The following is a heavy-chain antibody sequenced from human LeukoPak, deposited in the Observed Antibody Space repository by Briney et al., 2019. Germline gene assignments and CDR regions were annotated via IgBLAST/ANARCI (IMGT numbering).Heavy chain of an antibody. D-gene: IGHD6-25*01. Sequence: GGSLRLSCAASGFTFSSYAMHWVRQAPGKGLEWVSSISSSSSYIYYADSVKGRFTISRDNAKNSLYLQMNSLRAEDTAVYYCARDQRLLQIDYWGQGTLVTVSS. V-gene: IGHV3-21*01. CDR3: ARDQRLLQIDY. CDR2: ISSSSSYI. J-gene: IGHJ4*02. CDR1: GFTFSSYA.